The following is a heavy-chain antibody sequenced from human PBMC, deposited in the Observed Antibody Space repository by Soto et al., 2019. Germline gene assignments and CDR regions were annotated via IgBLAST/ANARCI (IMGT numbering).Heavy chain of an antibody. CDR2: IKQDGSEK. Sequence: EVQLVESGGGLVQPGGSLRLSCAASGFTFSSYWMSWVRQAPGKGLEWVANIKQDGSEKYYVDSVKGRFTISRDNAKNSLYLQMNSLGAEDTAVYYCARDPNIVATMGSIYYYYGMDVWGQGTTVTVSS. J-gene: IGHJ6*02. V-gene: IGHV3-7*01. CDR3: ARDPNIVATMGSIYYYYGMDV. D-gene: IGHD5-12*01. CDR1: GFTFSSYW.